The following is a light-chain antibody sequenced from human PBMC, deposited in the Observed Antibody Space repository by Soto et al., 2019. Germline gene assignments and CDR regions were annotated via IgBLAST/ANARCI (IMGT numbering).Light chain of an antibody. CDR3: SSYAGSIYV. CDR2: EVS. Sequence: QSALTQPPSASGSPGQSVTISCTGTSSDVGGYNYVSWYQQHPGKAPKLMIYEVSKRPSGVPDRFSGSKSGNTASLTVSGLPAEDAADYYCSSYAGSIYVFGTGTKGTVL. J-gene: IGLJ1*01. V-gene: IGLV2-8*01. CDR1: SSDVGGYNY.